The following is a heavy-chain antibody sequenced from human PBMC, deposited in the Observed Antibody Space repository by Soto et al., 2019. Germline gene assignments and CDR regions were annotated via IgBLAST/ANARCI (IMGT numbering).Heavy chain of an antibody. V-gene: IGHV3-30*18. CDR1: GFIFSSYG. CDR3: AKDPRGDSYTSSLHY. Sequence: QVQLVESGGGAVQPGGSLRLSCAASGFIFSSYGMHWVRQAPGKGLQWVAVISYDGSNKYYADSVKGRFTISRDNSKNTLYLQMNSLTGEDTAVYFCAKDPRGDSYTSSLHYWGQGTLVTVPS. CDR2: ISYDGSNK. D-gene: IGHD5-18*01. J-gene: IGHJ4*02.